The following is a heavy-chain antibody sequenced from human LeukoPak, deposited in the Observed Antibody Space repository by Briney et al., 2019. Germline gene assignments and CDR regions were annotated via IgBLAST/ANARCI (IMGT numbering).Heavy chain of an antibody. CDR2: MYHSGST. J-gene: IGHJ6*03. CDR1: GYSISSGYY. D-gene: IGHD6-13*01. Sequence: SESLSLTCAVSGYSISSGYYWGWFRQPPGKGLEWIGCMYHSGSTYYNPSLKSRVTISVDTSKNQFSLKLSSVTAADTAVYYCARQGGSSSPYYYYYMDVWGKGTTVTVSS. V-gene: IGHV4-38-2*01. CDR3: ARQGGSSSPYYYYYMDV.